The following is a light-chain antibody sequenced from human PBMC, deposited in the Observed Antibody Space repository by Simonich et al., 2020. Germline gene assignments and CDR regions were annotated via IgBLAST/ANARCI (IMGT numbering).Light chain of an antibody. J-gene: IGLJ3*02. CDR3: SSYTSSSTV. Sequence: QSALTQPASVSGSPGQSITISCTGNSSDVGDYNYVTWYQQHPGKDPKLMIYDVSKRPSGVSNRVSGSKTGNTASLTISELQAEDEADYYCSSYTSSSTVFGGGTKLTVL. V-gene: IGLV2-14*01. CDR2: DVS. CDR1: SSDVGDYNY.